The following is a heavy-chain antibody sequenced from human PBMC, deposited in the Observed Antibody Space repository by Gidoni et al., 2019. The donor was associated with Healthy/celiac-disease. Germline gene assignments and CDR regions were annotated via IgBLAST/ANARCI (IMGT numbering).Heavy chain of an antibody. Sequence: QVQLQESGPGLVKPSQTLSLTCTVSGGSLRSVDYYWSWIRQPPGKGLEWIGYIYYSGSTYYNPSLKSRVTISVDTSKNQFSLKLSSVTAADTAVYYCARDVVYSYGHRDYYYYMDVWGKGTTVTVSS. CDR2: IYYSGST. CDR3: ARDVVYSYGHRDYYYYMDV. D-gene: IGHD5-18*01. CDR1: GGSLRSVDYY. V-gene: IGHV4-30-4*01. J-gene: IGHJ6*03.